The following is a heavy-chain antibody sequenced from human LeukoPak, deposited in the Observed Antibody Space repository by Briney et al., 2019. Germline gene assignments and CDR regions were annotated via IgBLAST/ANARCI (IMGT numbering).Heavy chain of an antibody. D-gene: IGHD5-18*01. CDR2: INPNSGGT. Sequence: ASVKVSCKASGYTFTGYYMHWVRQAPGQGLEWMGWINPNSGGTNYAQKFQGRVTMTRDTSISTVYMELSRLRSDDTAVYYCARALKVQLWLNYWGQGTLVTVSS. CDR1: GYTFTGYY. J-gene: IGHJ4*02. CDR3: ARALKVQLWLNY. V-gene: IGHV1-2*02.